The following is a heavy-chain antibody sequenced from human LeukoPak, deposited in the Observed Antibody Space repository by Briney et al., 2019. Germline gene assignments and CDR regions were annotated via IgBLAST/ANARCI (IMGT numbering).Heavy chain of an antibody. V-gene: IGHV4-39*07. D-gene: IGHD3-22*01. J-gene: IGHJ4*02. Sequence: SETLSLTCTVSGGSISSSTYYWGWIRQPPGKGLEWIGYIYYTGSTNYNPSLKSRVTISVDTSKNQFSLKLSSVTAADTAVYYCARRHYYDSSGYYYSVRRGFDYWGQGTLVTVSS. CDR3: ARRHYYDSSGYYYSVRRGFDY. CDR2: IYYTGST. CDR1: GGSISSSTYY.